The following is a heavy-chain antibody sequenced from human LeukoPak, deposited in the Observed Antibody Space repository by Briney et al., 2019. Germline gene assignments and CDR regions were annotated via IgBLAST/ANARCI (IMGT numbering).Heavy chain of an antibody. CDR2: ISKTGTTI. D-gene: IGHD3-3*01. CDR3: VVGVALDY. V-gene: IGHV3-11*01. CDR1: GLNFSVYY. Sequence: GGSLRLSCAVSGLNFSVYYMTWIRQAPGNGLEAPGKGLEWLSHISKTGTTIYYADSVKGRFTISRDNAKNSLYLHMNSLRADDTAVYYCVVGVALDYWGQGALVTVSS. J-gene: IGHJ4*02.